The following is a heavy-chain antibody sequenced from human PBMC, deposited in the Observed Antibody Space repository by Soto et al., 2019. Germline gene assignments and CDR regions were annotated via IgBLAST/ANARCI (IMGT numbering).Heavy chain of an antibody. V-gene: IGHV3-23*01. CDR2: ISGSGGST. D-gene: IGHD3-10*01. J-gene: IGHJ4*02. CDR1: GFTFSSYA. Sequence: GGSLRLSCAASGFTFSSYAMSWVRQAPGKGLEWVSAISGSGGSTYYADSVKGRFTISRDNSKNTLYLQMNSLRAEDTAVYYCAKSSGSYYNDYGYFDYWGQGTLVTVSS. CDR3: AKSSGSYYNDYGYFDY.